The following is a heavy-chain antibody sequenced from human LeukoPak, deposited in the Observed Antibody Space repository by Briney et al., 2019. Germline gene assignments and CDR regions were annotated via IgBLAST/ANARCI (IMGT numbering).Heavy chain of an antibody. V-gene: IGHV1-24*01. J-gene: IGHJ3*02. CDR2: FDPEDGET. D-gene: IGHD3-10*01. Sequence: ASVTVSFTVSGYTLTELPMHWVRQAPGKGLEWMGGFDPEDGETIYAQKFQGRVTMTEDTSTDTAYMELSSLRSEDTAVYYCLNSRVRGVKSAFDIWGQGTMVTVSS. CDR1: GYTLTELP. CDR3: LNSRVRGVKSAFDI.